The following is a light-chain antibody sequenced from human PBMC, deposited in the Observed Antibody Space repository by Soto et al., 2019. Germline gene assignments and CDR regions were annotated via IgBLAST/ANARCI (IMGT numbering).Light chain of an antibody. Sequence: QSALTQPRSMSGSPGQSVTISCTGTSSDVGGYNYVSWYQQHPGKAPKLMIYDVSKRPSGVPDRFSGSKSGNTASLTISGLQAEDEADYYCCSYAGNYTVVFGGGTKLTVL. CDR1: SSDVGGYNY. CDR2: DVS. V-gene: IGLV2-11*01. J-gene: IGLJ2*01. CDR3: CSYAGNYTVV.